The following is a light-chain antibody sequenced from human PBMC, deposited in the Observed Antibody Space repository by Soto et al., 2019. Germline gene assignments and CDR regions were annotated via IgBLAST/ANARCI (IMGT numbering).Light chain of an antibody. Sequence: VFTQSPATLSLSPGARATLSCRASQSVNENLFWYQQKSGQPPRLLIYDAFTRATGIPARFSGIGSGTDLTLTITSLEPEDCAVYDCQHRSVWPVSFGQGTRLEIK. J-gene: IGKJ5*01. CDR1: QSVNEN. V-gene: IGKV3-11*01. CDR2: DAF. CDR3: QHRSVWPVS.